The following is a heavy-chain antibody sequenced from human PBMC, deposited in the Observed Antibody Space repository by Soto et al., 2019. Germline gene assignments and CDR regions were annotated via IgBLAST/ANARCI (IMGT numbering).Heavy chain of an antibody. J-gene: IGHJ4*02. D-gene: IGHD3-9*01. V-gene: IGHV3-21*01. CDR1: GFTFSSYS. CDR3: ASSYYDILTGPYFDY. CDR2: ISSSSSYI. Sequence: PGGSLRLSCAASGFTFSSYSMNWVRQAPGKGLEWVSSISSSSSYIYYADSVKGRFTISRDNAKNSLYLQMNSLRAEDTAVYYCASSYYDILTGPYFDYWGQGTLVTVSS.